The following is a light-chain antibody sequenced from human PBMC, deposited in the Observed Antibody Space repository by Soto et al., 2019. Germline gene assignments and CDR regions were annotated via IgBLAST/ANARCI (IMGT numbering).Light chain of an antibody. V-gene: IGKV3-20*01. CDR2: GAS. CDR1: QTIYSNY. Sequence: EIVLTQTPGTLYLSPGERATLSCRASQTIYSNYLAWYQQKPGQAPRLLIYGASTRITGIPDRFSGSGSGTDFTLTINRLEPEDFAVYYCQHYVNSPRTFGQGTKVEIK. J-gene: IGKJ1*01. CDR3: QHYVNSPRT.